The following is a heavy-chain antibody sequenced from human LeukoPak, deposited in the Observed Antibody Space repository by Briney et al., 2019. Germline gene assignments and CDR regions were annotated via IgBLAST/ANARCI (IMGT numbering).Heavy chain of an antibody. J-gene: IGHJ4*02. V-gene: IGHV3-9*01. D-gene: IGHD3-10*01. CDR2: ISWNSGSI. Sequence: GGSLRLSCAASGFTFDDYAMHWVRQAPGKGLEWVSGISWNSGSIGYADSVKGRFTISRDNAKNSLYLQMNSLRAEDTALYYCAKEGGSGSYYSGAFDYWGQGTLATVSS. CDR3: AKEGGSGSYYSGAFDY. CDR1: GFTFDDYA.